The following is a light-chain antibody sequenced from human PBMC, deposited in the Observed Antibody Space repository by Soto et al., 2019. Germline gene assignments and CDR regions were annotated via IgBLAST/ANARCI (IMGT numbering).Light chain of an antibody. V-gene: IGKV1-5*03. J-gene: IGKJ1*01. CDR1: QTISSW. Sequence: DIQMTQSPSTLSGSVGDRVTITCRASQTISSWLAWYQQKPGKAPKLLIYKASTLKSGVPSRFSGSGSGTEFTLTISSLQPDDFATYYCQQYGSSPSTFGQGTKVDIK. CDR3: QQYGSSPST. CDR2: KAS.